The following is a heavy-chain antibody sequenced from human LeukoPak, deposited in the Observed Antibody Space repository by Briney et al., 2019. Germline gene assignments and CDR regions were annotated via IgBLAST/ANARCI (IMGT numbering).Heavy chain of an antibody. CDR1: GFAFNTYA. J-gene: IGHJ4*02. CDR3: ARENFGSGSYPDF. V-gene: IGHV3-33*01. D-gene: IGHD3-10*01. Sequence: GGSLRLSCAASGFAFNTYAMHWVRQAPGQGLEWVALIWHDGSHKFYSNSVRGQFTISRDNSKNTVSLQMNNLRPEDTAVYYCARENFGSGSYPDFWGQGTLVTVSS. CDR2: IWHDGSHK.